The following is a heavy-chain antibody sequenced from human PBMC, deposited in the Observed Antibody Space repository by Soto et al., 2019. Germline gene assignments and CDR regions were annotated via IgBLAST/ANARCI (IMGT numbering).Heavy chain of an antibody. CDR1: GYTFTDYY. CDR2: INPNSGGT. V-gene: IGHV1-2*04. Sequence: ASVKVSCKASGYTFTDYYMHWVRQAPGQGLEWMGWINPNSGGTNYAQKFQGWVTMTRDTSISTAYMELSRLRSDDTAVYYCARASSIAARLFDYWGQGTLVTAPQ. J-gene: IGHJ4*02. CDR3: ARASSIAARLFDY. D-gene: IGHD6-6*01.